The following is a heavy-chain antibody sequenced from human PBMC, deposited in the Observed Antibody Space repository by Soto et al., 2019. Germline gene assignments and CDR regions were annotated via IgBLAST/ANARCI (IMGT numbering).Heavy chain of an antibody. CDR1: GYTFTSYG. J-gene: IGHJ4*02. Sequence: QVQLVQSGAEVKKPGASVKVSCKASGYTFTSYGISWVRQAPGQGLEWMGWISAYNGNTNDAQKLQGRVTMTTDTSTSTAYMELRSLRSDDTAVYYCARDRPSPYCSGGSCYSGGDFDYWGQGTLVTVSS. CDR3: ARDRPSPYCSGGSCYSGGDFDY. CDR2: ISAYNGNT. V-gene: IGHV1-18*01. D-gene: IGHD2-15*01.